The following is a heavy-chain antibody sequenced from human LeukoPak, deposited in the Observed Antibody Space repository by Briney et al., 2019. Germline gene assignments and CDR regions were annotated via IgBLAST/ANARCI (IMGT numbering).Heavy chain of an antibody. Sequence: SVKVSCKASGGTFSSYAISWVRQAPGQGLEWMGRIIPIFGTANYAQKFQGRVTITTDESTSTAYTELSSLRSEDTAVYYCARMPLPAGTIEDYWGQGTLVTVSS. CDR1: GGTFSSYA. J-gene: IGHJ4*02. CDR3: ARMPLPAGTIEDY. CDR2: IIPIFGTA. D-gene: IGHD6-13*01. V-gene: IGHV1-69*05.